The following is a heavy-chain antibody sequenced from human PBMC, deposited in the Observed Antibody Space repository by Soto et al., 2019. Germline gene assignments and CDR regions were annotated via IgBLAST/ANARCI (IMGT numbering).Heavy chain of an antibody. CDR1: GYTFTSYD. J-gene: IGHJ5*02. V-gene: IGHV1-8*01. Sequence: ASVKVSCKASGYTFTSYDINWVRQATGQGLEWMGWMNPNSGNTGYAQKFQGRVTMTRNTSISTAYMELSSLRSEDTAVYYCARGSGIAAAGTWWFDPWGQGTLVTVSS. CDR3: ARGSGIAAAGTWWFDP. CDR2: MNPNSGNT. D-gene: IGHD6-13*01.